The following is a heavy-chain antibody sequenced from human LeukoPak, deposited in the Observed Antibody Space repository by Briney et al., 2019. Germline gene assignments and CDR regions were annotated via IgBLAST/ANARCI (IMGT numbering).Heavy chain of an antibody. CDR1: GYTFTGYY. Sequence: GASVKVSCKASGYTFTGYYMHWVRQAPGPGLEWMGWINPHSGGTNYAQKFQGRVTMTRDTSISTAYMELSSLTSDGTAVYYCATKDLDYWGQGTLVTVSS. CDR3: ATKDLDY. V-gene: IGHV1-2*02. CDR2: INPHSGGT. J-gene: IGHJ4*02.